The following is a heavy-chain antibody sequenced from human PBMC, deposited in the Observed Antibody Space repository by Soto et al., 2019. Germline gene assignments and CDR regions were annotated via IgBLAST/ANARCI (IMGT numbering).Heavy chain of an antibody. J-gene: IGHJ4*02. Sequence: PGXSLRLSCVASKFTFSNYDLHWVRQAPGKGLEWVALISFEGSNKYYADSVKGRFTISRDNSKNTLYLQLNSLRAEDTAVYYCAREEVVVPAAIGNFDYWGQGTLVTVSS. CDR3: AREEVVVPAAIGNFDY. CDR2: ISFEGSNK. CDR1: KFTFSNYD. V-gene: IGHV3-30*03. D-gene: IGHD2-2*02.